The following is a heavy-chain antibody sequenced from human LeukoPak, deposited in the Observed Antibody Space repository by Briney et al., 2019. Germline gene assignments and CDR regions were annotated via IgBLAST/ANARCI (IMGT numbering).Heavy chain of an antibody. Sequence: SETLSLTCTVSGVSISSYYWSWIRQPPGKGLEWIGYIYYSGSTNYNPSLKSRVTISVDTSKNQFSLKLSSVTAADTAVYYCARGGSLNYFDYWGQGTLVTVSS. D-gene: IGHD1-26*01. V-gene: IGHV4-59*08. CDR1: GVSISSYY. J-gene: IGHJ4*02. CDR2: IYYSGST. CDR3: ARGGSLNYFDY.